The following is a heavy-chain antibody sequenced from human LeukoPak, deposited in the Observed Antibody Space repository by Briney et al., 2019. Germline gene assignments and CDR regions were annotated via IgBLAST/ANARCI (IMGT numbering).Heavy chain of an antibody. CDR1: GFTFSSYG. CDR2: MRYDGSNK. J-gene: IGHJ4*02. CDR3: ARGHLDYDFWSGYYTFFDY. Sequence: GRSLRLSCAASGFTFSSYGMLCVRQAPGKGLAGVAVMRYDGSNKYYEDSVKGRFTISRDNSKNTRYLQVNSLRVEDTAVYYCARGHLDYDFWSGYYTFFDYWGQGTLVTVSS. D-gene: IGHD3-3*01. V-gene: IGHV3-33*01.